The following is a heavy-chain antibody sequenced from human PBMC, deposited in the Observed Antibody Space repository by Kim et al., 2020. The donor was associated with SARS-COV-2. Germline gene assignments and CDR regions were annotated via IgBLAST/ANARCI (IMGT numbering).Heavy chain of an antibody. V-gene: IGHV1-18*01. CDR1: GYSFSNYG. J-gene: IGHJ4*01. D-gene: IGHD3-22*01. CDR3: APYYDSNSYRGQWD. CDR2: ISSNSGHT. Sequence: ASVKVSCKASGYSFSNYGLVWARQAPGQGLEWMGWISSNSGHTKYAQNVQGRATLTTDTSTNTGYMELSSLRSDDTAVYYCAPYYDSNSYRGQWDWGQGTPVTVSS.